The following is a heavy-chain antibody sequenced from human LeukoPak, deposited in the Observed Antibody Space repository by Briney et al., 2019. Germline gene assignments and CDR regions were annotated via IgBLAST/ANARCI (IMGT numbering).Heavy chain of an antibody. Sequence: ASVKVSCKASGYTFTSYGISWVRQAPGQGLEWKGWISAYNGNTNYAQKLQGRVTMTTDTSTSTAYMELRSLRSDDTAVYYCARDGDIVVVPAASNWFDPWGQGTLVTVSS. CDR1: GYTFTSYG. J-gene: IGHJ5*02. CDR2: ISAYNGNT. D-gene: IGHD2-2*01. CDR3: ARDGDIVVVPAASNWFDP. V-gene: IGHV1-18*01.